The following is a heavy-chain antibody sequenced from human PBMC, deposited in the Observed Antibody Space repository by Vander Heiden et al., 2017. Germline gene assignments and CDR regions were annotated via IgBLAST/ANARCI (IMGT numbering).Heavy chain of an antibody. CDR1: GFTFSSYG. Sequence: QVQLVEPGGGVVQPGRSLRLSCAASGFTFSSYGMHWVRQAPGKGLEWVAVIWYDGSKKYYADSVKGRFTISRDNSKNTLYLQMNSLRAEDTAVYYCARGTYYDFWSGYSSNWFDPWGQGTLVTVSS. D-gene: IGHD3-3*01. J-gene: IGHJ5*02. CDR3: ARGTYYDFWSGYSSNWFDP. V-gene: IGHV3-33*01. CDR2: IWYDGSKK.